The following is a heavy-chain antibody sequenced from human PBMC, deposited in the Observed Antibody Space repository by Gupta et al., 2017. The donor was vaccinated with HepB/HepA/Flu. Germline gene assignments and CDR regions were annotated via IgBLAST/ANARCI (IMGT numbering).Heavy chain of an antibody. V-gene: IGHV1-24*01. D-gene: IGHD2-15*01. Sequence: QVQLVQSGAEVKKPGASVKVSCKVSGYTLTELSMHWVRQAPGKGLEWMGGFDPEDGETIYAQKFQGRVTMTEDTSTDTAYMELSSLRSEDTAVYYCATLQTFASPVSNTPNVDYWGQGTLVTVSS. CDR1: GYTLTELS. J-gene: IGHJ4*02. CDR2: FDPEDGET. CDR3: ATLQTFASPVSNTPNVDY.